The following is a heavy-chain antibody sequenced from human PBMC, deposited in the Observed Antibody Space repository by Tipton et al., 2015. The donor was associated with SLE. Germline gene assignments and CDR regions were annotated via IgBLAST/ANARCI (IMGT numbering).Heavy chain of an antibody. CDR3: ARGPPRLVWYYFDY. Sequence: TLSLTCAVYRGSFSGYYWSWIRRPPGKGLEWIGETTHSGKTNYNPSLKSRVTISADTSKNQFSLKLSSVTAADTAVYYCARGPPRLVWYYFDYWGQGTLVTVSS. J-gene: IGHJ4*02. V-gene: IGHV4-34*01. CDR1: RGSFSGYY. D-gene: IGHD3-16*01. CDR2: TTHSGKT.